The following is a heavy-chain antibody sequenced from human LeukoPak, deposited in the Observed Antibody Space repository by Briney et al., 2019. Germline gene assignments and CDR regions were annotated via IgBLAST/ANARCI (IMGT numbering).Heavy chain of an antibody. CDR3: ARDLAQEYSYGYEFYFDY. V-gene: IGHV3-7*01. J-gene: IGHJ4*02. D-gene: IGHD5-18*01. Sequence: GGSLRLSCAASGFTFSSYWMSWVRQAPGKGLGWVANIKQDGSEKYYVDSVKGRFTISRDNAKNPLYLQMNGLRAEDTAVYYCARDLAQEYSYGYEFYFDYWGQGTLVTVSS. CDR2: IKQDGSEK. CDR1: GFTFSSYW.